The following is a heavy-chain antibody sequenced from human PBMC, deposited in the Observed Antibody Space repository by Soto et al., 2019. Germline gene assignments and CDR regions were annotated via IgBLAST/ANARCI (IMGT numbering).Heavy chain of an antibody. CDR1: GFSFSKYA. V-gene: IGHV3-23*01. J-gene: IGHJ4*02. CDR3: AKDAVYGDGLWLVAD. D-gene: IGHD2-21*02. CDR2: ITGSGGTI. Sequence: EVQLLESGGGLVQPGGSLRLSCAASGFSFSKYAMIWVRQAPGKGQEWVSGITGSGGTIEYAASVKGRFTISRDNSKNTVYLQMNSLRAEDTAMYYCAKDAVYGDGLWLVADWGQGTLVTVS.